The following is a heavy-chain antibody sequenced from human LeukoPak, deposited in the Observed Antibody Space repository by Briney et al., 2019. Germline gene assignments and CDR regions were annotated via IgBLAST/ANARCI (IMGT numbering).Heavy chain of an antibody. CDR1: GYTFTSYY. CDR3: ARGTGAVAGRNWFDP. CDR2: INPSGGST. Sequence: GASVKVSCKASGYTFTSYYMHWVRQAPGQGLEWMGIINPSGGSTSYAQKFQGRVTITADESTSTAYMELSSLRSEDTAVYYCARGTGAVAGRNWFDPWGQGTLVTVSS. V-gene: IGHV1-46*01. J-gene: IGHJ5*02. D-gene: IGHD6-19*01.